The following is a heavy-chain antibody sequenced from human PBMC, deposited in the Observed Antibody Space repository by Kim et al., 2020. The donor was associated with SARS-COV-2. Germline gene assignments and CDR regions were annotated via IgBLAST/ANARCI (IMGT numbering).Heavy chain of an antibody. CDR3: AKTLNVMGTRWGFDY. CDR1: GFTFTNYG. V-gene: IGHV3-23*01. J-gene: IGHJ4*02. Sequence: GGSLRLSCAGSGFTFTNYGMTWVRQAPGKGLEWVSSISGSGDSTYYADSVKGRFTISRDSSKNTLYLQMNSLRAEDTAVYYCAKTLNVMGTRWGFDYWGQGTLVTVSS. D-gene: IGHD1-7*01. CDR2: ISGSGDST.